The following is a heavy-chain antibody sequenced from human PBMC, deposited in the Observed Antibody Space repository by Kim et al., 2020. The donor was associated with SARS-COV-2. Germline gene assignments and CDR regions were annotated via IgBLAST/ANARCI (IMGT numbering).Heavy chain of an antibody. CDR2: IYYSGST. CDR1: GGSISSSSYY. CDR3: ARLESGLAVADFDY. V-gene: IGHV4-39*01. D-gene: IGHD6-19*01. Sequence: SETLSLTCTVSGGSISSSSYYWGWIRQPPGKGLEWIGSIYYSGSTYYNPSLKSRVTISVDTSKNQFSLKLSSVTAADTAVYYCARLESGLAVADFDYWGQGTLVTVSS. J-gene: IGHJ4*02.